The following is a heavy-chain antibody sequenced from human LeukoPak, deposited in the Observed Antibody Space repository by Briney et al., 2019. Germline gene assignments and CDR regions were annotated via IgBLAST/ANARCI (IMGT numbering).Heavy chain of an antibody. CDR2: FYHSGTT. Sequence: SETLSLTCTVSGYSISSGYSWCWIRQPPGKGLEWIGTFYHSGTTYYNPSLNSRVTISVDTSKNQFSLRLSSVTAADTAVYYCARGGYCSGGSCYSIDYWGQGTLVTVSS. CDR3: ARGGYCSGGSCYSIDY. J-gene: IGHJ4*02. CDR1: GYSISSGYS. D-gene: IGHD2-15*01. V-gene: IGHV4-38-2*02.